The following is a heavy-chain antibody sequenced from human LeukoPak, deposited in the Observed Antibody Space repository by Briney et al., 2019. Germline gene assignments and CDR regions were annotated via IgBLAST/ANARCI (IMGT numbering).Heavy chain of an antibody. J-gene: IGHJ4*02. CDR2: VRYDGSNK. CDR1: GFTFSSYG. D-gene: IGHD3-22*01. Sequence: GGSLRLSCAASGFTFSSYGMRWVRQAPGKGLDWVAFVRYDGSNKYYADSVKGRFTISRDNSKNTLYLQMNSLRAEDTAVYYCARAGYYYDSSGYRTPFDYWGQGTLVTVSS. CDR3: ARAGYYYDSSGYRTPFDY. V-gene: IGHV3-30*02.